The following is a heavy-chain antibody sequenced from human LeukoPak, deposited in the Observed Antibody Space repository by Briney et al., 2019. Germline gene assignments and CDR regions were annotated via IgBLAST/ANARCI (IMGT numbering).Heavy chain of an antibody. CDR1: GGSISTYY. Sequence: SETLSLTCTVSGGSISTYYWTWIRQPPGKGLEWIGYIYYSGSTNYNPSLKSRVTISVDTSKNQFSLKLSSVTAADTAVYYCARTRANWNDPRDYWGQGTLVTVSS. V-gene: IGHV4-59*12. CDR2: IYYSGST. D-gene: IGHD1-1*01. CDR3: ARTRANWNDPRDY. J-gene: IGHJ4*02.